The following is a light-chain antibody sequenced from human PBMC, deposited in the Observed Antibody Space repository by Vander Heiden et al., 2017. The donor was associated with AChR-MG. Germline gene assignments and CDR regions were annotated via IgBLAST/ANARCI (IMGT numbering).Light chain of an antibody. CDR2: LAS. CDR3: QQYYTFSWM. CDR1: PSVGVS. V-gene: IGKV1-5*03. Sequence: DIQITQSPSTLPASGGDRVTITCRASPSVGVSLAWYLQKPGKAPKLLISLASAVEPGVPSRFSGSGSGTDFTLTINSLQPDDFAMYYCQQYYTFSWMFGQGTKVE. J-gene: IGKJ1*01.